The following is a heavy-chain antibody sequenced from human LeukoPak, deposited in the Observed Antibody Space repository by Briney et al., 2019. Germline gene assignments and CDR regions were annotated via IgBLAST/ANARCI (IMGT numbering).Heavy chain of an antibody. Sequence: GGSLRFSCAASGFTFSSYAMPWVRQAPGKGLEWVAVASFDGNHNYFADSVKGRFTISRDISKSTVYLQMNSLTAEDTAVYYCARSTASCDIWSGSSYWGQGALVTVSS. CDR3: ARSTASCDIWSGSSY. CDR2: ASFDGNHN. V-gene: IGHV3-30*04. J-gene: IGHJ4*02. CDR1: GFTFSSYA. D-gene: IGHD3-3*01.